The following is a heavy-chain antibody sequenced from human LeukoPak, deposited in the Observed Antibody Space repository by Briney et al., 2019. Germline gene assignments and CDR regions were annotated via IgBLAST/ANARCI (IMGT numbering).Heavy chain of an antibody. Sequence: GGSLRLSCAASGFTFSKYWMLWVRQAPGKGLENVSRINTDGTVTTYADSVKGRFTVSRDNADNTMFLQMNSVRDEDTAVYYCATKQWLAPPPDSWGQGTPVTVSS. D-gene: IGHD6-19*01. J-gene: IGHJ4*02. CDR2: INTDGTVT. V-gene: IGHV3-74*01. CDR1: GFTFSKYW. CDR3: ATKQWLAPPPDS.